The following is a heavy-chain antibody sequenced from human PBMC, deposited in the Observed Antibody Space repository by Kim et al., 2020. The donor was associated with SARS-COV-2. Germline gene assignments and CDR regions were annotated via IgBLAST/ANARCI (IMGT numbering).Heavy chain of an antibody. CDR1: GGTFSSYA. J-gene: IGHJ6*02. CDR2: IIPILGIA. Sequence: SVKVSCKASGGTFSSYAISWVRQAPGQGLEWMGRIIPILGIANYAQKFQGRVTITADKSTSTAYMELSSLRSEDTAVYYCAVILGTGTYYYYYGMDVWGQGTTVTVSS. CDR3: AVILGTGTYYYYYGMDV. V-gene: IGHV1-69*04. D-gene: IGHD1-1*01.